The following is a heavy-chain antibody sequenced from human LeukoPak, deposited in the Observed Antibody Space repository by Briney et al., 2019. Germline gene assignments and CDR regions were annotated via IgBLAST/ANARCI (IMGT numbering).Heavy chain of an antibody. Sequence: ASVKVSCKASGYTFTGYYMYWVRQAPGQGLEWMGWVNPNSGVTNYAQKFQGRVTMTRYTSISTAYMEVSSLRSDDTAVYFCARGRGSYSFDYWGQGTLVTVSS. CDR1: GYTFTGYY. V-gene: IGHV1-2*02. CDR3: ARGRGSYSFDY. D-gene: IGHD3-16*01. CDR2: VNPNSGVT. J-gene: IGHJ4*02.